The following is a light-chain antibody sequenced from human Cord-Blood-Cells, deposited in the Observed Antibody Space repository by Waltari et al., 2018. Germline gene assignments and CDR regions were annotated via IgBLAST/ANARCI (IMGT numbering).Light chain of an antibody. CDR2: AAS. CDR3: QQSYSTPWT. V-gene: IGKV1-39*01. Sequence: DIQMTQSPSSLSASVGDRVTITCRASQSISSYLNWYQQKPGKASKLLIYAASSLQSGVPSRCSGSGSGTDFTLTISSVQPEDFATYYCQQSYSTPWTFGQGTKVEIK. J-gene: IGKJ1*01. CDR1: QSISSY.